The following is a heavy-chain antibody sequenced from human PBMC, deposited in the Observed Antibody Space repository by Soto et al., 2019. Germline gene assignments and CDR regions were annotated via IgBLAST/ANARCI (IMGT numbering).Heavy chain of an antibody. CDR3: ARLVTYYYDSSGYRGYYYGMDV. D-gene: IGHD3-22*01. Sequence: QVQLQESGPGLVKPSETLSLTCTVSGGSISSYYWSWIRQPPGKGLEWIGYIYYSGSTNYNPSLKSRVTISVDTSKNQFSLKLSSVTAADTAVYYCARLVTYYYDSSGYRGYYYGMDVWGQGTTVTVSS. V-gene: IGHV4-59*08. CDR1: GGSISSYY. CDR2: IYYSGST. J-gene: IGHJ6*02.